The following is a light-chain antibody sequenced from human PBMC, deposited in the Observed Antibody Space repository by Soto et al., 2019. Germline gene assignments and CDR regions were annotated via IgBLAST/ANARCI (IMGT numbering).Light chain of an antibody. CDR1: QGISSY. CDR3: QQYYSYPRT. CDR2: AAS. V-gene: IGKV1-8*01. J-gene: IGKJ1*01. Sequence: AIRMTQSPSSFSASTGDRVTITCRASQGISSYLAWYQQKPGKAPKLLIFAASTLQSGVPSRFSGSRSGTDFTLTISCLQSDDFAIYYCQQYYSYPRTFGQGTKVDIK.